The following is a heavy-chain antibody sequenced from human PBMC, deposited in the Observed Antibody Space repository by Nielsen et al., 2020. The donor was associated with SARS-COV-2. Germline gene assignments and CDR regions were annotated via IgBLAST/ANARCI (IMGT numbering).Heavy chain of an antibody. CDR2: INPNSGGT. CDR3: ARARDGYNTIDY. V-gene: IGHV1-2*06. CDR1: GYTFTSYY. Sequence: ASVKVSCKASGYTFTSYYMHWVRQAPGQGLEWMGRINPNSGGTNYAQKFQGRVTVTSDTSINTAYMELSSLRSGDTAIYYCARARDGYNTIDYWGQGTLVTVSS. D-gene: IGHD5-24*01. J-gene: IGHJ4*02.